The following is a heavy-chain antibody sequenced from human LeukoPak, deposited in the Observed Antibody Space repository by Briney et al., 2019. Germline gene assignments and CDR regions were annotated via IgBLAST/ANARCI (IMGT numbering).Heavy chain of an antibody. V-gene: IGHV1-69*05. CDR3: ARDYYDSSGYYYYWYFDL. CDR1: GGTFSSYA. J-gene: IGHJ2*01. CDR2: IIPIFGTA. Sequence: SVKVSCKASGGTFSSYAISWVRQAPGQGLEWMGRIIPIFGTANYAQKFQGRVTITTDESTSTAYMELGSLRSEDTAVYYCARDYYDSSGYYYYWYFDLWGRGTLVTVSS. D-gene: IGHD3-22*01.